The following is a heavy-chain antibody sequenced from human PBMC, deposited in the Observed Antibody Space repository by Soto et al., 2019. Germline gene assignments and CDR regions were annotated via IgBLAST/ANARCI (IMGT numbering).Heavy chain of an antibody. Sequence: QVQLQESGPGLVKPSETLSLTCTVSVDSISSYYWSCIRQTAGQGLEWIGRIYPSGSANYTPSFKSRVTMSVDTSKNQFSLKLSSVTAADTAVYYCARDRGRYCPTSSCPNGSYYVVDVWGQGTTVTVSS. J-gene: IGHJ6*02. D-gene: IGHD2-8*01. CDR3: ARDRGRYCPTSSCPNGSYYVVDV. V-gene: IGHV4-4*07. CDR2: IYPSGSA. CDR1: VDSISSYY.